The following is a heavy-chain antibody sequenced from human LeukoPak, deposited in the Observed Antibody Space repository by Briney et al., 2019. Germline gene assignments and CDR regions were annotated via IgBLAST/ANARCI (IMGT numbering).Heavy chain of an antibody. V-gene: IGHV4-34*01. J-gene: IGHJ6*03. CDR2: INPSGRT. CDR3: ARGLKGVGLLWFGEFDYYYYYMDV. D-gene: IGHD3-10*01. Sequence: SETLSLTCGVHGGSFNTYNCTWIRQSAGKGLEWIGEINPSGRTTYNPSLKSRVTISVDTSKNHVSLRLESVTAADTAVYYCARGLKGVGLLWFGEFDYYYYYMDVWGKGTTVTVSS. CDR1: GGSFNTYN.